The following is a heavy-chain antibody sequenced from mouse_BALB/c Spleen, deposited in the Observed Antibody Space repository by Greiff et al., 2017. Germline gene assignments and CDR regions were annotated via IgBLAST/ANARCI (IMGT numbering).Heavy chain of an antibody. CDR3: ARKGATAQGTWFAY. V-gene: IGHV2-2*02. D-gene: IGHD1-2*01. J-gene: IGHJ3*01. Sequence: VKLQESGPGLVQPSQSLSITCTVSGFSLTSYGVHWVRQSPGKGLEWLGVIWSGGSTDYNAAFISRLSISKDNSKSQVFFKMNSLQANDTAIYYCARKGATAQGTWFAYWGQGTLVTVSA. CDR2: IWSGGST. CDR1: GFSLTSYG.